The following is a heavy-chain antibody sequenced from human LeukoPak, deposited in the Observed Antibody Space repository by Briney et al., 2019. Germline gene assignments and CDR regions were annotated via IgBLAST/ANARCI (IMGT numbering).Heavy chain of an antibody. CDR3: ARHRYCTSTACFDMGGY. D-gene: IGHD2-2*01. Sequence: GEPLKISCKGSGYSFTNYWIGWVRQMPGKGLEWMGAIYPGDSDTRYSPSFQGQVTISADKSISTAYLQWSSLKASDTAMYYCARHRYCTSTACFDMGGYWGQGTLVTVSS. J-gene: IGHJ4*02. CDR2: IYPGDSDT. V-gene: IGHV5-51*01. CDR1: GYSFTNYW.